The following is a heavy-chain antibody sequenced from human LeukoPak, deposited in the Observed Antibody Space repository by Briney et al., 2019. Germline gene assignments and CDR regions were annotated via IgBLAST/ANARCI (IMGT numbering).Heavy chain of an antibody. J-gene: IGHJ4*02. CDR3: AKGLKGYVYAPVY. D-gene: IGHD2/OR15-2a*01. CDR2: ISGSGGST. CDR1: EFTFSSYA. V-gene: IGHV3-23*01. Sequence: GGSLRLSCAASEFTFSSYAMSWVRQAPGKGLEWVSGISGSGGSTYYAGSVKGRFTISRDNSKNTLYLQMNSLRAEDTAIYYCAKGLKGYVYAPVYWGQGTLVTVSS.